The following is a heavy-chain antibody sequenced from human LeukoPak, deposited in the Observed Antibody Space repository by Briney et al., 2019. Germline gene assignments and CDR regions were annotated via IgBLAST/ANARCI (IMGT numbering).Heavy chain of an antibody. D-gene: IGHD6-19*01. V-gene: IGHV4-31*03. CDR3: ARGHSSGLNWFDP. Sequence: PSETLSLTCTVSGGSISSGGYYWSWIRQHPGKGLEWIGYIYYSGSTYYNPSLKSRVTISVDTSKNQFSLKLSSVTAADTAVYYCARGHSSGLNWFDPWGQGTLVTVSS. CDR2: IYYSGST. CDR1: GGSISSGGYY. J-gene: IGHJ5*02.